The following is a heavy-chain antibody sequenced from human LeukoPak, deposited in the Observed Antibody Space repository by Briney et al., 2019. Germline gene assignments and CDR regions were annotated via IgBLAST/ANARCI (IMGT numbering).Heavy chain of an antibody. J-gene: IGHJ6*02. Sequence: LRLSCAASGFTFSSYGMHWVRQAPGKGLEWIGEINHSGSTNYNPSLKSRVTISVDTSKNQFSLKLSSVTAADTAAYYCARLRSSRKSSGRHYYYGMDVWGQGTTVTVSS. CDR3: ARLRSSRKSSGRHYYYGMDV. CDR2: INHSGST. V-gene: IGHV4-34*01. D-gene: IGHD6-19*01. CDR1: GFTFSSYG.